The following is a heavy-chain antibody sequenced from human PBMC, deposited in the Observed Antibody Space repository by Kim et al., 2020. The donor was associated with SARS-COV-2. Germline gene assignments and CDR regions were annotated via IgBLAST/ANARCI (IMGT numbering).Heavy chain of an antibody. CDR2: INHSGST. V-gene: IGHV4-34*01. J-gene: IGHJ4*02. Sequence: SETLSLTCAVYGGSFSGYYWSWIRQPPGKGLEWIGEINHSGSTNYNPSLKSRVTISVDTSKNQFSLKLSSVTAADTAVYYCARGPNCSSTSCYGGVDFDYWGQGTLVTVSS. CDR1: GGSFSGYY. CDR3: ARGPNCSSTSCYGGVDFDY. D-gene: IGHD2-2*01.